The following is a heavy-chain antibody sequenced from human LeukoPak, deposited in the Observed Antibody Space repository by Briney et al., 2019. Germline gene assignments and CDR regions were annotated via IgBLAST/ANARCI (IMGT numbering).Heavy chain of an antibody. CDR3: ANYIRTVHYYMDV. CDR2: IYTSGST. J-gene: IGHJ6*03. D-gene: IGHD4-11*01. V-gene: IGHV4-4*09. Sequence: PSETLSLTCSVSGGSFDSKYWSWIRQPPGKGLEWIGYIYTSGSTNFNPSLKSRAAMSIDTSKNQFSLKVYSVTAADTAVYYCANYIRTVHYYMDVWGKGTTVIVSS. CDR1: GGSFDSKY.